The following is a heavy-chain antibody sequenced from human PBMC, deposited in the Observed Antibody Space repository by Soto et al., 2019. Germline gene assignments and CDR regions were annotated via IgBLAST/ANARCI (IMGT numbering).Heavy chain of an antibody. Sequence: PSETLSLTCTVSGGSISIYYWSLILQPAGKGLEWIGRFYTSGSTNYNPSLKSRVTMSVDTSKNQFSLNLSSVTAADTAVYYCARDTSGYYYLFDYWGQGTLVTVSS. J-gene: IGHJ4*02. CDR3: ARDTSGYYYLFDY. D-gene: IGHD3-22*01. V-gene: IGHV4-4*07. CDR2: FYTSGST. CDR1: GGSISIYY.